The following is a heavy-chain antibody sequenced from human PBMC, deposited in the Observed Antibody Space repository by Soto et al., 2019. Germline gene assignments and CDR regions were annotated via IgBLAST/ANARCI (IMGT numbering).Heavy chain of an antibody. D-gene: IGHD3-22*01. CDR2: ISYSGST. CDR3: ARGSYYYDSSGYYQY. V-gene: IGHV4-30-4*01. J-gene: IGHJ4*02. CDR1: GGSISSGNYY. Sequence: SETLSLTCTVSGGSISSGNYYWSWIRQPPGKGLEWIGFISYSGSTYYNPSLKSRVTISVDTSKNQFSLKLSSVTAADTAVYYCARGSYYYDSSGYYQYWDQGTLVTVPS.